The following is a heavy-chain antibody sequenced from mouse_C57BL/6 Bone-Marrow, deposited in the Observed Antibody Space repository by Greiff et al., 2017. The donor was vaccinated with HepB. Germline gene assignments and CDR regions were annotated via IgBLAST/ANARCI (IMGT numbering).Heavy chain of an antibody. Sequence: EVKVVDSGGGLVQSGRSLRLSCATSGFTFSDFYMEWVRQAPGKGLEWIAASRNKANDYTTEYSASVKGRFIVSRDTSQSILYLQMNALRAEDTAIYYCARDAPITTVWYFDVWGTGTTVTVSS. CDR3: ARDAPITTVWYFDV. V-gene: IGHV7-1*01. D-gene: IGHD1-1*01. J-gene: IGHJ1*03. CDR2: SRNKANDYTT. CDR1: GFTFSDFY.